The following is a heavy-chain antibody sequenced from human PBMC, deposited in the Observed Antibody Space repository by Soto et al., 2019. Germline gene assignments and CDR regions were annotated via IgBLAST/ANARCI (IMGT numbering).Heavy chain of an antibody. CDR1: GASFRSHY. D-gene: IGHD3-3*01. J-gene: IGHJ5*02. Sequence: SETLSLTCSVSGASFRSHYWNWIRQSPGKGLEWIGYINYIGITNYNPSLKSRVTISVDTSKNQFSMKLTAVIAADTATYFCAFWDSDLISGARGGSIDPWSQGTLVT. CDR2: INYIGIT. CDR3: AFWDSDLISGARGGSIDP. V-gene: IGHV4-59*11.